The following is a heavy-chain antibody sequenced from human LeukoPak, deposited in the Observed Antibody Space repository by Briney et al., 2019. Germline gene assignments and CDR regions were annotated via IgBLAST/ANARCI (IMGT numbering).Heavy chain of an antibody. CDR2: ISAYNGNT. J-gene: IGHJ4*02. D-gene: IGHD2-2*01. V-gene: IGHV1-18*01. CDR1: GYTFTSYG. Sequence: ASVKVSCKASGYTFTSYGISWVRQAPGQGLEWMGWISAYNGNTNYAQKLQGRVTMTTDTSTSTAYMELRSLRSDDTAVYYCARGDWGIVVVPAAPLGYWGQRTLVTVSS. CDR3: ARGDWGIVVVPAAPLGY.